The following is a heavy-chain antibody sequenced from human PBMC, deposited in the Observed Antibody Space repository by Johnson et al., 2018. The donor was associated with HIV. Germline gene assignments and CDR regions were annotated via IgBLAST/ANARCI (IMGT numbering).Heavy chain of an antibody. D-gene: IGHD6-6*01. CDR1: GFTISTFW. V-gene: IGHV3-74*02. Sequence: VLLVESGGGVVRPGGSLRLSCEVSGFTISTFWMHWVRQVPGKGLMLVSRISGDGSSSSYADSVKGRFTLSRDNAKNTLYLQLNSLGVEDTAIYYCARAQLLADDAFNNWGQGTMVTVSS. J-gene: IGHJ3*02. CDR3: ARAQLLADDAFNN. CDR2: ISGDGSSS.